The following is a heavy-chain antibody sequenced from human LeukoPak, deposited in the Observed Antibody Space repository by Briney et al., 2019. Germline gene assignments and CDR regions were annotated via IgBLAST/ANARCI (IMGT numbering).Heavy chain of an antibody. D-gene: IGHD3-3*01. V-gene: IGHV3-74*01. CDR1: GFIFSSYW. Sequence: PGGSLRLSCAASGFIFSSYWMHWVRQAPGKGLVWVSRINSDGSSTSYADSVKGRFTISRDNAKNTLYLQMNSLRAEDTAVYYCARGPTTYYDFWSGYYAYWGQGTLVTVSS. CDR3: ARGPTTYYDFWSGYYAY. J-gene: IGHJ4*02. CDR2: INSDGSST.